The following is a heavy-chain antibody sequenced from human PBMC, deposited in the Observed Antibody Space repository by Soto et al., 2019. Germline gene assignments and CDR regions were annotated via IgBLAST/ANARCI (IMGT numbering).Heavy chain of an antibody. V-gene: IGHV3-33*01. CDR2: IWYDGSNK. Sequence: QVQLVESGGGVVQPGRSLRLSCAASGFTFSSYGMHWVRQAPGKGLEWVAVIWYDGSNKYYADSVKGRFTISRDNSKNTLYLQMNSLRAEDTAVYYCARDGGCRDGYTVGCHWSDPWGQGTLVTVSS. J-gene: IGHJ5*02. D-gene: IGHD5-12*01. CDR1: GFTFSSYG. CDR3: ARDGGCRDGYTVGCHWSDP.